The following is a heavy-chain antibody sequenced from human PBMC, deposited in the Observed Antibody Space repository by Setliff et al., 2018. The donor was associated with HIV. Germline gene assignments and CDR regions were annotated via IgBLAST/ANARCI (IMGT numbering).Heavy chain of an antibody. CDR1: GGSISSGSYY. CDR2: VYTSGST. Sequence: SETLSLTCTVSGGSISSGSYYWSWIRQPAGKGLEWIGHVYTSGSTNYNPSLKSRVTISMDTSKNQFSLNLNSVTATDTAVYYCAKRTFGSGRLDPWGRGTLVTVSS. D-gene: IGHD3-16*01. V-gene: IGHV4-61*09. CDR3: AKRTFGSGRLDP. J-gene: IGHJ5*02.